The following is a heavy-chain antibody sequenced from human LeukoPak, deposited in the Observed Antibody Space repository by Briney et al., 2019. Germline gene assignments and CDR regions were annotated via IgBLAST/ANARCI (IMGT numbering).Heavy chain of an antibody. V-gene: IGHV4-39*01. D-gene: IGHD3-16*01. CDR1: GASISSSSRADYFF. Sequence: PSETLSLTCTVSGASISSSSRADYFFWGWIRQAPGKGLEWIGSNYNPSLKTRATISVDTPKNQSSLSLRSVTAADTAVYYCARPLYNSWDRFDPWGQGTLITVS. J-gene: IGHJ5*02. CDR3: ARPLYNSWDRFDP.